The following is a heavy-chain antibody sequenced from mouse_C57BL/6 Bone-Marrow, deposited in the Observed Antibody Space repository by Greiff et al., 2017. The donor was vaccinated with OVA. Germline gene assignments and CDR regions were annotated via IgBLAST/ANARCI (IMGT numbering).Heavy chain of an antibody. J-gene: IGHJ3*01. V-gene: IGHV5-4*01. CDR2: ISDGGSYT. Sequence: EVKLVESGGGLVKPGGSLKLSCAASGFTFSSYAMSWVRQTPEKRLEWVATISDGGSYTYYPDNVKGRFTISRDNAKNNLYLQMSHLKSEDTAMYYCARDSNYDWCAYWGQGTLVTVSA. D-gene: IGHD2-5*01. CDR1: GFTFSSYA. CDR3: ARDSNYDWCAY.